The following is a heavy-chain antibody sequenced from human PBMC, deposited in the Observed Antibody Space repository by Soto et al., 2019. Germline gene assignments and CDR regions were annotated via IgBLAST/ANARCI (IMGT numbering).Heavy chain of an antibody. V-gene: IGHV2-5*02. J-gene: IGHJ4*02. Sequence: QITLRESGPTLVKPTQTLTLTCTFSGFSLSTNEVGVGWIRQPPGKALEWVALIYWDGDKHFSPSLKSRLSXXXXXXXXXXXXXXXXXXXXXXXXXXXXXXXXXXXSNRNPVHFDYWGQGTLVTVSS. CDR1: GFSLSTNEVG. CDR3: XXXXXXXXSNRNPVHFDY. D-gene: IGHD2-2*01. CDR2: IYWDGDK.